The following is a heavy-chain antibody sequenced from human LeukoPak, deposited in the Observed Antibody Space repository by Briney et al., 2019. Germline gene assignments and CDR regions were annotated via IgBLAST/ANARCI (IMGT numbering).Heavy chain of an antibody. CDR1: GFTFSSYG. J-gene: IGHJ4*02. V-gene: IGHV3-33*01. CDR2: IWYDGSNK. D-gene: IGHD3-10*01. Sequence: PGGSLRLSCAASGFTFSSYGMHWVRQAPGKGLEWVAVIWYDGSNKYYADSVKGRFTISRDNSKNTLYLQMNSLRAEDTAVYYCARDMGPYYYGSGSYYNPSPPDYWGQGTLVTVSS. CDR3: ARDMGPYYYGSGSYYNPSPPDY.